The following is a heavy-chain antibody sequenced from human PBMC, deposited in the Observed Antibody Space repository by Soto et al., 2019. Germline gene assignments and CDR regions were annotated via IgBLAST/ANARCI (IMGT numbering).Heavy chain of an antibody. CDR1: GYTFTDFA. V-gene: IGHV1-3*01. J-gene: IGHJ4*02. CDR3: EREGAHYAPFDL. Sequence: QAQLVQSGAEATQPGASVRVSCKASGYTFTDFALHWVRQAPGQGREWMGWINVGNGNTGYSRKFQGRVTNDRDMSATTAYIEVTSLPSEDTAIYFCEREGAHYAPFDLWGKGTLVTVSS. CDR2: INVGNGNT. D-gene: IGHD3-16*01.